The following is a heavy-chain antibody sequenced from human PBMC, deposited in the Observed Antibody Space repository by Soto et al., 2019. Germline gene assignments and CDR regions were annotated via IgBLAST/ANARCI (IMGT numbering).Heavy chain of an antibody. J-gene: IGHJ4*02. D-gene: IGHD6-13*01. CDR2: IIPIFGTP. CDR3: ATTPAKCDSRAYHSFDY. CDR1: GGTFSSYD. Sequence: QGQLVQSGAEVKKPGSSVRVSCKASGGTFSSYDIRWVRQAPGQGLEWMGGIIPIFGTPNYAQKFQGRVTITADESTSTVYMELSSLRSEDTALYYCATTPAKCDSRAYHSFDYWGQGTLVTVSS. V-gene: IGHV1-69*01.